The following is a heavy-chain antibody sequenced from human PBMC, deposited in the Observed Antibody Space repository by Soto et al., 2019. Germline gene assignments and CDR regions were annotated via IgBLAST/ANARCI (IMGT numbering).Heavy chain of an antibody. D-gene: IGHD1-26*01. CDR1: GGVFRNYA. J-gene: IGHJ5*01. V-gene: IGHV1-69*01. Sequence: QVQLVQSGAEVKKPGSSVKVSCKASGGVFRNYAINWVRQAPGQGLEWMGGTIPVFGTADYPQKFQGRVTITADESTTTAYMELTSLKTDDTAVYFCARDRWGSYSFDSWGQGTLVTVAS. CDR3: ARDRWGSYSFDS. CDR2: TIPVFGTA.